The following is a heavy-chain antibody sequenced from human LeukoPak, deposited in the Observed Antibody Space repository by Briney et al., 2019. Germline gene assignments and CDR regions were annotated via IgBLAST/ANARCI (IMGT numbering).Heavy chain of an antibody. CDR2: IYTSGST. D-gene: IGHD7-27*01. Sequence: SETLSLTCTVSGGSISSGSYYWSWIRQPAGKGLEWIGRIYTSGSTNYNPSLKSRVTISVDTSKNQFSLKLSSVTAADTAVYYWARDPLTGELEDAFDIWGQGTMVTVSS. CDR1: GGSISSGSYY. V-gene: IGHV4-61*02. CDR3: ARDPLTGELEDAFDI. J-gene: IGHJ3*02.